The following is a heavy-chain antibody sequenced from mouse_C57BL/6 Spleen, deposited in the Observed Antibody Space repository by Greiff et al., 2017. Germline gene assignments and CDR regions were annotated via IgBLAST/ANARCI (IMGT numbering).Heavy chain of an antibody. J-gene: IGHJ3*01. CDR1: GYSITSGYY. CDR3: ASYQAMYYDYDKVAY. CDR2: ISYDGSN. V-gene: IGHV3-6*01. D-gene: IGHD2-4*01. Sequence: ESGPGLVKPSQSLSLTCSVTGYSITSGYYWNWIRQLPGNKLEWMGYISYDGSNNYNPSLKNRISITRDTSKNQFFLKLNSVTTEDTATYYCASYQAMYYDYDKVAYWGQGTLVTVSA.